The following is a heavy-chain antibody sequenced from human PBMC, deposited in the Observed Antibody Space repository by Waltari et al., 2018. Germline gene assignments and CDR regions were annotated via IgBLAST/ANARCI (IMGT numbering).Heavy chain of an antibody. D-gene: IGHD5-12*01. CDR3: ARDGTVEMATIRSRYYYMDV. CDR1: GGSFRGYY. V-gene: IGHV4-34*01. CDR2: INHSGST. J-gene: IGHJ6*03. Sequence: QVQLQQWGAGLLKPSETLSLTCAVYGGSFRGYYWSWIRRPPGKGLEWIGEINHSGSTNYNPSLKSRVTISVDTSKNQFSLKLSSVTAADTAVYYCARDGTVEMATIRSRYYYMDVWGKGTTVTVSS.